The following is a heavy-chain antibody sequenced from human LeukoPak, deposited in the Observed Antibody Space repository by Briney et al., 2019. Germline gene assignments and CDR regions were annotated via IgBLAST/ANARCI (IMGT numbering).Heavy chain of an antibody. V-gene: IGHV3-30*14. CDR3: ARDLNYYDNSGQGGH. J-gene: IGHJ4*02. CDR2: ISYDGTNK. CDR1: GFTFSSYA. D-gene: IGHD3-22*01. Sequence: QAGGSLRLSCAASGFTFSSYAMHWVRQAPGKGLEWVAVISYDGTNKYYADSVKGRFTISRDNSKNTLYLQMDSLKAEDTAVYYCARDLNYYDNSGQGGHWGQGTLVAVSS.